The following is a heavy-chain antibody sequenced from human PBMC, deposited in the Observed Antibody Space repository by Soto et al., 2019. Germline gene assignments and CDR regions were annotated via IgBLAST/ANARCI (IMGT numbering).Heavy chain of an antibody. CDR3: ARHTRISGRLYYFDY. CDR2: IYYSGST. Sequence: SETLSLTCTVSGGSISSSSYYWGWIRQPPGKGLEWIGSIYYSGSTYYNPSLKSRVTISVDTSKNQFSLKLSSVTAADTAVYYCARHTRISGRLYYFDYWGQGTLVTVSS. D-gene: IGHD2-15*01. CDR1: GGSISSSSYY. V-gene: IGHV4-39*01. J-gene: IGHJ4*02.